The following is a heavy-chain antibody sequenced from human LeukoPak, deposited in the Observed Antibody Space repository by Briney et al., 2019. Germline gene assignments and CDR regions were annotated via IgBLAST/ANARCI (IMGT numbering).Heavy chain of an antibody. CDR1: GASITSFH. J-gene: IGHJ4*02. CDR2: IYTSGST. Sequence: SETLSLTCAVSGASITSFHWTWFRQPAGRGLEWIGLIYTSGSTLYNPSPQSRVAMSVDVTKNQLSLKLSYVTAADAATYYWARKDGDYWGQGTLVTVSS. V-gene: IGHV4-4*07. D-gene: IGHD6-6*01. CDR3: ARKDGDY.